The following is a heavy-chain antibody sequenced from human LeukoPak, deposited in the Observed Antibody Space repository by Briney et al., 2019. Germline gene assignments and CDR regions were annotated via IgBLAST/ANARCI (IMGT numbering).Heavy chain of an antibody. Sequence: TSETLSLTCTVSGGSISSYYWSWIRQPPGKGLEWIGYIYYSGSTYYNPSLKSRVTISVDTSKNQFSLKLSSVTAADTAVYYCARGAVDTAMVDYWGQGTLVTVSS. CDR2: IYYSGST. V-gene: IGHV4-59*12. CDR1: GGSISSYY. D-gene: IGHD5-18*01. J-gene: IGHJ4*02. CDR3: ARGAVDTAMVDY.